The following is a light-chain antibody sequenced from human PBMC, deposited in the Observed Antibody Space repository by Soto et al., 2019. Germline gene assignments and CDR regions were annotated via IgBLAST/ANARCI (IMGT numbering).Light chain of an antibody. Sequence: QSVLTQPPSASGTPGQTIAISCSGGNSIIGSHTVNRYQQLPGTAPRLLIYSNTQRPSGVPDRFSGSKSGTSASLAISGLQSEYVGDYYSAAWDDSLNGVVFGGGTKVTVL. J-gene: IGLJ2*01. V-gene: IGLV1-44*01. CDR2: SNT. CDR3: AAWDDSLNGVV. CDR1: NSIIGSHT.